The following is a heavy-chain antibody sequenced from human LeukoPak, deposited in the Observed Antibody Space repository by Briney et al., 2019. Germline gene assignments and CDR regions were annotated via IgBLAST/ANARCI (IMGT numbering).Heavy chain of an antibody. CDR1: GYSISSGYH. J-gene: IGHJ4*02. V-gene: IGHV4-38-2*02. D-gene: IGHD7-27*01. CDR2: VYRSGST. Sequence: PSETLSLTCVVSGYSISSGYHWGWIRQPPGKGLEWIGSVYRSGSTYYNPSLKSRVTISVDTSKNRISLKVRSVTAADTAVYYCARENWVFDYWGQGILVTVSS. CDR3: ARENWVFDY.